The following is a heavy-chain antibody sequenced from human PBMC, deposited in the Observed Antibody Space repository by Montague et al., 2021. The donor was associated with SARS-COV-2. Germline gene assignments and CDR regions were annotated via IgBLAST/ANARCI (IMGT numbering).Heavy chain of an antibody. CDR2: LNHSGST. CDR3: ARVCYYGSGTSLGMDV. J-gene: IGHJ6*02. D-gene: IGHD3-10*01. CDR1: GGSFSGYY. V-gene: IGHV4-34*01. Sequence: SETLSLTCAVYGGSFSGYYWSWIRQPPGKGLEWIGELNHSGSTNYNPSLKSRVTISVDTSKNQFSLKLSSVTAADTAVYYCARVCYYGSGTSLGMDVWGQGTTVTVSS.